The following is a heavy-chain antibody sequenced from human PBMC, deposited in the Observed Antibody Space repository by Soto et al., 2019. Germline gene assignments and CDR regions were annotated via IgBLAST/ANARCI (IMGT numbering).Heavy chain of an antibody. V-gene: IGHV3-33*01. CDR3: AREVTCRSYLFDY. CDR2: IWYDGSNK. J-gene: IGHJ4*02. Sequence: QVQLVESGGGVVQPGRSLRLSCAASGFTFSSYGMHWVRQAPGKGLEWVAVIWYDGSNKYYADSVKGRFTISRDNSKNTLYLQMNSLRAEDTAVYYCAREVTCRSYLFDYWGQGTLVTVSS. CDR1: GFTFSSYG. D-gene: IGHD1-26*01.